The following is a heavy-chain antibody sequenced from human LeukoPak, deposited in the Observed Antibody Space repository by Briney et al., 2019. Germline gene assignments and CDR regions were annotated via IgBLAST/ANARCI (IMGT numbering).Heavy chain of an antibody. CDR3: ARRAYYYDSSGPLKEEEVFDY. J-gene: IGHJ4*02. Sequence: SETLSLTCTVSGGSISSSSYYWGWIHQPPGKGLEWIGSIYYSGSTYYNPSLKSRVTISVDTSKNQFSLKLSSVTAADTAVYYCARRAYYYDSSGPLKEEEVFDYWGQGTLVTVSS. CDR1: GGSISSSSYY. V-gene: IGHV4-39*01. CDR2: IYYSGST. D-gene: IGHD3-22*01.